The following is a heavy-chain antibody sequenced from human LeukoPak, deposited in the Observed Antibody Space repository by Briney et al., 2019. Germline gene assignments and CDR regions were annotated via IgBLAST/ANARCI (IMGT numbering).Heavy chain of an antibody. J-gene: IGHJ4*02. CDR1: GFTFSSYA. V-gene: IGHV3-30-3*01. Sequence: GGSLRLSCAASGFTFSSYAMHWVRQAPGKGLEWVAVISYDGSNKYYADSVKGRFTISRDNSKNTLYLQMNSLRAEDTAVYYCARGPSGYDFWSGYYFDYWGQGTLVTVSS. D-gene: IGHD3-3*01. CDR3: ARGPSGYDFWSGYYFDY. CDR2: ISYDGSNK.